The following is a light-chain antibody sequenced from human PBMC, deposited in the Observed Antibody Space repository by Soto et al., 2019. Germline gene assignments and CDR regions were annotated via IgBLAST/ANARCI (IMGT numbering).Light chain of an antibody. V-gene: IGLV2-14*03. CDR2: DVR. CDR3: NSYTTKGTYV. J-gene: IGLJ1*01. CDR1: NSDVGGYNY. Sequence: QSALTQSASVSGSPGQSITISCTGSNSDVGGYNYVSWYQQHPGKAPKLIICDVRNRPSGVSDRFSGSKSGNTASLTISGLQAEDEADYYCNSYTTKGTYVFGTGTKVTVL.